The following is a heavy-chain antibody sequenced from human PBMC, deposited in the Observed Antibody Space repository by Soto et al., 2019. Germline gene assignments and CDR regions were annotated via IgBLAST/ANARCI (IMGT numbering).Heavy chain of an antibody. CDR2: ISYDGSNK. CDR1: GFTFSSYG. CDR3: AKDLSFITRAEGFDY. J-gene: IGHJ4*02. V-gene: IGHV3-30*18. Sequence: GGSLRLSCAASGFTFSSYGMHWVRQAPGKGLEWVAVISYDGSNKYYADSVKGRFTISRDNSKNTLYLQMNSLRAEDTAVYYCAKDLSFITRAEGFDYGGQGTLVPVSS. D-gene: IGHD3-22*01.